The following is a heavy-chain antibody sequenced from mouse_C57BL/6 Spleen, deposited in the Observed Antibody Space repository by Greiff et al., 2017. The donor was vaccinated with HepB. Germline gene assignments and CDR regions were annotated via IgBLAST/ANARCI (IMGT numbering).Heavy chain of an antibody. V-gene: IGHV1-82*01. D-gene: IGHD2-2*01. CDR3: ARSPLVSTTGYAMDY. Sequence: VHLVESGPELVKPGASVKISCKASGYAFSSSWMNWVKQRPGKGLEWIGRIYPGDGDTNYNGKFKGEATLTADKSSSTAYMQLSSLTSEDSAVYFCARSPLVSTTGYAMDYWGQGTSVTVSS. CDR1: GYAFSSSW. J-gene: IGHJ4*01. CDR2: IYPGDGDT.